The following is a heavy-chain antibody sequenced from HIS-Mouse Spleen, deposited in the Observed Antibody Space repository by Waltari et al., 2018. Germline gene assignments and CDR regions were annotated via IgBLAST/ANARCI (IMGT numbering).Heavy chain of an antibody. Sequence: QVQLQQWGAGLLKPSETLSLTCAVYGGSFSGYYWSWIRQPPGKGLEWIGEINHSGSTNYNPSLKSRVTISGDTSKNQFSLKLSSVTAADTAVYYCARGNPAAAGLDYWGQGTLVTVSS. CDR1: GGSFSGYY. CDR2: INHSGST. J-gene: IGHJ4*02. V-gene: IGHV4-34*01. CDR3: ARGNPAAAGLDY. D-gene: IGHD6-13*01.